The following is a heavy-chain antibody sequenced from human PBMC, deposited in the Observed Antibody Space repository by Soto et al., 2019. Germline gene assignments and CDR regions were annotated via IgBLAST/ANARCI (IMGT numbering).Heavy chain of an antibody. V-gene: IGHV5-51*01. D-gene: IGHD2-2*03. CDR2: FYPGDSTS. Sequence: VESLKISCKTSGYSFISYWVAWVRQKPGKGLEWMGTFYPGDSTSTYSPSFQGQVTISVDKSISTAYLHLSSLKASDTAMYYCARIIGYCRNNDCSWTFDIWGQGTMVTVSS. CDR1: GYSFISYW. CDR3: ARIIGYCRNNDCSWTFDI. J-gene: IGHJ3*02.